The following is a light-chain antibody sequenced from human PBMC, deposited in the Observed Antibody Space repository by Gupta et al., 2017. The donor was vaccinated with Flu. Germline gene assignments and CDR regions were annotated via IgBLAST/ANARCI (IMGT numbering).Light chain of an antibody. CDR3: QQVNSYPLT. V-gene: IGKV1-9*01. CDR1: QGISSY. J-gene: IGKJ5*01. Sequence: DIQLTQSPSFLSASVGDRVTITCRASQGISSYLAWYQQKPGKAPKLLIYDASTLQSGVPSRFSGSGSGTEFTLTISSLQPEDFATYYGQQVNSYPLTFGQGTRLEIK. CDR2: DAS.